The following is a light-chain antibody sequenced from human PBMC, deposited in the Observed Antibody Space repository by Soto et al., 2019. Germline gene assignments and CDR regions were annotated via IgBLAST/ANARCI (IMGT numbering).Light chain of an antibody. CDR3: QSYDSSLSALV. CDR2: INT. J-gene: IGLJ2*01. CDR1: SSNIGANSD. Sequence: QLVLTQPPSVSGAPGQRVTISCTGTSSNIGANSDVHWYQQLPGTGPKLLIYINTNRPSGVPDRFSGSKSGTSASLAITGLQAEDEADYYCQSYDSSLSALVFGGGTKLTVL. V-gene: IGLV1-40*01.